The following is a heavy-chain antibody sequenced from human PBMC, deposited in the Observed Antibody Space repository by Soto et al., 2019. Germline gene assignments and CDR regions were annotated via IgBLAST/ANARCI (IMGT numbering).Heavy chain of an antibody. CDR2: ISHDGNDV. D-gene: IGHD3-22*01. CDR3: ANEPEFSSGVYS. CDR1: GFSFRNFG. V-gene: IGHV3-30*18. J-gene: IGHJ4*02. Sequence: PGGSLRLSCAASGFSFRNFGMHWVCQAPGKGLEWVSFISHDGNDVYYADSVKGRFTISRDNLKNVLYLQMNSLSAEDTAVYYCANEPEFSSGVYSWGQGTPVTVSS.